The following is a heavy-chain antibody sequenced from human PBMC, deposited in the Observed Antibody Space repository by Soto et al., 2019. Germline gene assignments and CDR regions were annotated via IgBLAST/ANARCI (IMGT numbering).Heavy chain of an antibody. Sequence: QVHLVQSGAEVKKPGASVKVSCKCSGYTFTSYGITWVRQAPGQGLEWMGWISAHNGNTDYAQKLQGRVNVTKDTPTSTAYMELRSLRSDGTAVYYCARGRYGDYWGQGALVTVSS. CDR2: ISAHNGNT. CDR3: ARGRYGDY. V-gene: IGHV1-18*01. D-gene: IGHD1-1*01. CDR1: GYTFTSYG. J-gene: IGHJ4*02.